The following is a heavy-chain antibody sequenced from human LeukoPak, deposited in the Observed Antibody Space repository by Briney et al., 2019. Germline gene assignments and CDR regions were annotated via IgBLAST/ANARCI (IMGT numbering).Heavy chain of an antibody. J-gene: IGHJ5*02. CDR1: GGSSSGYY. D-gene: IGHD2-15*01. CDR2: INHSGST. V-gene: IGHV4-34*01. CDR3: ATVVVVAARNWFDP. Sequence: PSETLSLTCAVYGGSSSGYYWSWIRQPPGKGLEWIGEINHSGSTNYNPSLKSRVTISVDTSKNQFSLKLSSVTAADTAVYYCATVVVVAARNWFDPWGQGTLVTVSS.